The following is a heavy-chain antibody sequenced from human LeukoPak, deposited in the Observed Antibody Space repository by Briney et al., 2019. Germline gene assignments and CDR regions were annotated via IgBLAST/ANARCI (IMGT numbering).Heavy chain of an antibody. CDR1: GFTFSSYE. J-gene: IGHJ6*03. Sequence: GGSLRLSCAACGFTFSSYEMNWVRQAPGKGLEWVSSITSSSSYIYYADSVKGRFTISRDNAKNSLYLQMDSLRVEDTAEYYCARDPYSGNYGAYYYMDVWGKGTTVTVSS. D-gene: IGHD1-26*01. CDR3: ARDPYSGNYGAYYYMDV. V-gene: IGHV3-21*06. CDR2: ITSSSSYI.